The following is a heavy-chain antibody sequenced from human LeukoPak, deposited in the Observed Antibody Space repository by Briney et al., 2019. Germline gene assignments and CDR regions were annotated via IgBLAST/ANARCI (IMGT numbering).Heavy chain of an antibody. Sequence: GASVKVSCKASGYTFTDHFMHWVRQAPGQGLEWMGWINPNSGGTKYAQNFQGRVTLTRDTSISTAYMELSRLRSEDTAVYYCARGPRITLIRGGQWYYYMDVWGKGTTVTISS. D-gene: IGHD3-10*01. V-gene: IGHV1-2*02. CDR1: GYTFTDHF. CDR3: ARGPRITLIRGGQWYYYMDV. J-gene: IGHJ6*03. CDR2: INPNSGGT.